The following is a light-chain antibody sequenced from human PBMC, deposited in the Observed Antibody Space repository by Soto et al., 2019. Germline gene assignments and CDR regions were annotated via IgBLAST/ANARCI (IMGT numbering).Light chain of an antibody. J-gene: IGLJ2*01. CDR2: AND. Sequence: QSVLTQPPSVSGAPGQRVTISCPGSSSNIGADYAVHWYQQFPGTAPKLLIFANDNRPSGVPDRFSGSKSGTSAFLAITGLHAEDEADYFCQSYDSTVSGAVVFGGGTKVTVL. CDR3: QSYDSTVSGAVV. V-gene: IGLV1-40*01. CDR1: SSNIGADYA.